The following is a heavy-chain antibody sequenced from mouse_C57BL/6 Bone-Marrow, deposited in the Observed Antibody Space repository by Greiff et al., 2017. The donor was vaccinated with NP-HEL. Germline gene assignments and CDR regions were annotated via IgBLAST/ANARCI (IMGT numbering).Heavy chain of an antibody. Sequence: VQLQQPGAELVKPGASVKMSCKASGYTFTSYWITWVKQRPGQGLEWIGDIYPGSGSTNYNEKFKSKATLTVDTSSSTAYMQLSSLTSEDSAVYYCARGSTTVVPFDYWGQGTTLTVSS. CDR2: IYPGSGST. CDR1: GYTFTSYW. J-gene: IGHJ2*01. CDR3: ARGSTTVVPFDY. D-gene: IGHD1-1*01. V-gene: IGHV1-55*01.